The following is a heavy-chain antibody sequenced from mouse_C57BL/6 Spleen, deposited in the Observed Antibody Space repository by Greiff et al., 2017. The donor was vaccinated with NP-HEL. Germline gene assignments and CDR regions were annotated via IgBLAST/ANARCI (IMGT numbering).Heavy chain of an antibody. CDR2: INYDGSST. V-gene: IGHV5-16*01. J-gene: IGHJ4*01. CDR3: AREGVGGYYPYAMDY. CDR1: GFTFSDYY. D-gene: IGHD2-3*01. Sequence: EVMLVESEGGLVQPGSSMKLSCTASGFTFSDYYMAWVRQVPEKGLEWVANINYDGSSTYYLDSLKSRFIISRDNAKNILYLQMSSLKSEDTATYYCAREGVGGYYPYAMDYWGQGTSVTVSS.